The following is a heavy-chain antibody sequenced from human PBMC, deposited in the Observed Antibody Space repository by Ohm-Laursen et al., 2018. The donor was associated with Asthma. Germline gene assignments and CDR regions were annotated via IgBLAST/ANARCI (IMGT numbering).Heavy chain of an antibody. Sequence: SLRLSCAASGFTFSSYAMHWVRQAPGKGLEWVAVISYDGSNKYYADSVKGRFTISRDNSKNTLYLQMNSLRAEDTAVYYCAKGYDFGDDWGQGTQVTVSS. D-gene: IGHD4-17*01. CDR3: AKGYDFGDD. CDR1: GFTFSSYA. V-gene: IGHV3-30-3*01. CDR2: ISYDGSNK. J-gene: IGHJ4*02.